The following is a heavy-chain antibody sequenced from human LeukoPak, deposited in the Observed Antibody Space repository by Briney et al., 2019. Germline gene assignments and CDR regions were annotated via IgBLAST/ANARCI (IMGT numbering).Heavy chain of an antibody. CDR3: ASRNYYGSGSYAAFDI. CDR1: GYTFTSYD. Sequence: ASVKVSCKASGYTFTSYDINWVRQATGQGLEWMGWMNPNSGNTGYAQKFQGRVTMTRNTSISTAYMELSSLRSEDTAVYYCASRNYYGSGSYAAFDIWGQGTMVTVSS. D-gene: IGHD3-10*01. J-gene: IGHJ3*02. V-gene: IGHV1-8*01. CDR2: MNPNSGNT.